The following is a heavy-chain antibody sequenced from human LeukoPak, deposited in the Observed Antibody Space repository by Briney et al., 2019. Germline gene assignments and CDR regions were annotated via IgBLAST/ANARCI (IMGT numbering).Heavy chain of an antibody. D-gene: IGHD6-13*01. CDR2: INPNSGDT. J-gene: IGHJ4*02. CDR1: GYTFTGYY. CDR3: ARDHSSSSEDY. Sequence: ASVKVSCKTSGYTFTGYYIHWVRQAPGQGLEWMGWINPNSGDTNYAQKFQGRVSMTGDTSISTAYMELSRLRSDDTAVYYCARDHSSSSEDYWGQGTLVTVSS. V-gene: IGHV1-2*02.